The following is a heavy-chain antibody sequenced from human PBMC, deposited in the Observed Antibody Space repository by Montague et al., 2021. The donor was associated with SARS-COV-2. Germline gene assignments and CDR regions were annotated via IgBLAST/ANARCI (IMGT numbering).Heavy chain of an antibody. CDR1: GGSISSRNLF. J-gene: IGHJ4*02. CDR3: ATPVRYNSGYRLRFDY. V-gene: IGHV4-39*07. Sequence: SETLSLTCSVSGGSISSRNLFWGWIRQPPGEGLEWVGEINRGGGTNYNPSLKSRVSITIDKSKNQFSLNLNSLTAADTAVYYCATPVRYNSGYRLRFDYWGQGSLVIVSP. CDR2: INRGGGT. D-gene: IGHD1-1*01.